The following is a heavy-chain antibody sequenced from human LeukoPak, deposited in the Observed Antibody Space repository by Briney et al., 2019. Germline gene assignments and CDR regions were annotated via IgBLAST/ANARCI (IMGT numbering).Heavy chain of an antibody. Sequence: PGGSLRLSCAASGFTFDDYGMSWVRQAPGKGLEWVSGINWNGGSTGYADSVKGRFTISRDNAKNSLYLQMNSLRAEDTALYYCAREGAYYYDSSGYEGAFDIWGQGTMVTVSS. CDR1: GFTFDDYG. V-gene: IGHV3-20*04. CDR2: INWNGGST. CDR3: AREGAYYYDSSGYEGAFDI. D-gene: IGHD3-22*01. J-gene: IGHJ3*02.